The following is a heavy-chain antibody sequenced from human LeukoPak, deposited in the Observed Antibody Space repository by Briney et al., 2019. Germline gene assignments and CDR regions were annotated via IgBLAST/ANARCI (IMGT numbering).Heavy chain of an antibody. Sequence: PSQTLSLTCTVSGGSISGGSYYGSWIRQPAGKGLEWIGRIYTSGSTNYNPSLKSRVTISVDTSKNQFSLKLSSVTAADTAVYYCARGDILTGYWPIDYWGQGTLVTVSS. J-gene: IGHJ4*02. D-gene: IGHD3-9*01. CDR1: GGSISGGSYY. CDR2: IYTSGST. V-gene: IGHV4-61*02. CDR3: ARGDILTGYWPIDY.